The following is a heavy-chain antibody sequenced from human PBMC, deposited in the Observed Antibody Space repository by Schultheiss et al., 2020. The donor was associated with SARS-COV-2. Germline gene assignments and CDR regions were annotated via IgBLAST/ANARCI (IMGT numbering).Heavy chain of an antibody. D-gene: IGHD4-23*01. V-gene: IGHV3-66*01. CDR2: IYSGGST. J-gene: IGHJ4*02. CDR3: ARDLGGGTDY. CDR1: EFTFGSYD. Sequence: GGSLRLSCAASEFTFGSYDMNWVRQAPGKGLEWVSIIYSGGSTHYADSVKGRFTISRDNAKNSLYLQMNSLRAEDTAVYYCARDLGGGTDYWGQGTLVTVSS.